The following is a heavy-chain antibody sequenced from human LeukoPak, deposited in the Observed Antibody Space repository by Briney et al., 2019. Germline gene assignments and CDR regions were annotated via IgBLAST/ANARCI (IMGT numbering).Heavy chain of an antibody. D-gene: IGHD3-10*01. J-gene: IGHJ4*02. CDR1: GFTFSSYW. CDR2: IKQDGSEK. Sequence: PGGSLRLSCAASGFTFSSYWMSWVRQAPGKGLEWVANIKQDGSEKYYVDSVKGRFTISRDNAKNSLYLQMNSLRAEDTAVYYCTRNHYYVSGASGTSYNPLDYWGQGTLVTVSS. CDR3: TRNHYYVSGASGTSYNPLDY. V-gene: IGHV3-7*01.